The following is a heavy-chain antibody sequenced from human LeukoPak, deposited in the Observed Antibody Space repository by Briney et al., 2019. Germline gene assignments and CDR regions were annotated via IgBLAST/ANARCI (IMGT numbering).Heavy chain of an antibody. Sequence: GGSLRLSCAASGFTFSSYSMNWVRQAPGKGLEWVSYISSSSSTIYYADSVKGRFTISRDNAKNSLYLQMNSLRAEDTAVYYCAANWGPRYYGMDVWGQGTTVTVSS. J-gene: IGHJ6*02. CDR1: GFTFSSYS. CDR3: AANWGPRYYGMDV. D-gene: IGHD7-27*01. CDR2: ISSSSSTI. V-gene: IGHV3-48*04.